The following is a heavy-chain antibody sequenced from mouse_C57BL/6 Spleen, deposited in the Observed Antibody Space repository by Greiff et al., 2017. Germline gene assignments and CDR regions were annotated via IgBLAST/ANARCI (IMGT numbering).Heavy chain of an antibody. CDR2: INPSNGGT. Sequence: QVQLKQPGTELVKPGASVKLSCKASGYTFTSYWMHWVKQRPGQGLEWIGNINPSNGGTNYNEKFKSKATLTVDKSSSTAYMQLSSLTSADSAVYYCARIEFYYYGSSYWYFDGWGTGTTVTVSS. D-gene: IGHD1-1*01. V-gene: IGHV1-53*01. CDR1: GYTFTSYW. J-gene: IGHJ1*03. CDR3: ARIEFYYYGSSYWYFDG.